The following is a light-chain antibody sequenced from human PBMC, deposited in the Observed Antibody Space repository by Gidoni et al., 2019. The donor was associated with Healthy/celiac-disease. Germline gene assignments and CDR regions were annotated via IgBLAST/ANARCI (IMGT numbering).Light chain of an antibody. CDR2: AAS. CDR1: QSISSY. V-gene: IGKV1-39*01. J-gene: IGKJ1*01. Sequence: DIQMTQSPSSLSATVGDRVTITCGASQSISSYVNWYQQKPGKAPKHLIYAASSLQSGVPSRFSGSVSGTDFTLTISSLQPEDFATYFCQQSYSTPWTFGQGTKVEIK. CDR3: QQSYSTPWT.